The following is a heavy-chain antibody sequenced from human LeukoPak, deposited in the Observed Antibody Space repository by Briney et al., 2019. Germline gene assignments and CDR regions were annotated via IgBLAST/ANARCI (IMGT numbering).Heavy chain of an antibody. Sequence: PGRSLRLSCAASGFTFSSYGMHWVRQAPGKGLEWVAVIWYDGSNKYYADSVKGRFTISRDNSKNTLYLQMNSLRAEDTAVYYCAKMGIQLWLLSFDYWGQGTLVTVSS. CDR1: GFTFSSYG. CDR2: IWYDGSNK. V-gene: IGHV3-33*06. D-gene: IGHD5-18*01. J-gene: IGHJ4*02. CDR3: AKMGIQLWLLSFDY.